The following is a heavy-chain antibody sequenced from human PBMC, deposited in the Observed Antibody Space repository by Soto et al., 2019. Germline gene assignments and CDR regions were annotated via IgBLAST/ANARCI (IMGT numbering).Heavy chain of an antibody. CDR2: ISSSSSYI. Sequence: GGSLRLSCAASGFTFSSYSMNWVRQAPGKGLEWVSSISSSSSYIYYADSVKGRFTISRDNAKNSLYLQMNSLRAEDTAVYYCARKLAHHHGMDVWGQGTTVTVSS. J-gene: IGHJ6*02. V-gene: IGHV3-21*01. CDR3: ARKLAHHHGMDV. CDR1: GFTFSSYS. D-gene: IGHD1-1*01.